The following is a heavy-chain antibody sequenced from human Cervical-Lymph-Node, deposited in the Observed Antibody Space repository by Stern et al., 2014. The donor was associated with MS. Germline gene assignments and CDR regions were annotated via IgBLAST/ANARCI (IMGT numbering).Heavy chain of an antibody. CDR2: IYPGDSDT. Sequence: QLVQSGAEVKKPGESLKISCKGSGYSFTRYWIGWGRQMPGKGLEWMGIIYPGDSDTRYSPSFQGQVTISVDKFISTAHLQWSSLKASDTAMYYCASSSMGATGAFDYWGQGTLLTVSS. J-gene: IGHJ4*02. CDR3: ASSSMGATGAFDY. V-gene: IGHV5-51*03. CDR1: GYSFTRYW. D-gene: IGHD1-26*01.